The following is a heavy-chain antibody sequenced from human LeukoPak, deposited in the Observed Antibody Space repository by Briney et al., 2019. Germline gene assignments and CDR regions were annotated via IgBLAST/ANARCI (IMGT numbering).Heavy chain of an antibody. CDR1: GFTFSSYA. J-gene: IGHJ4*02. V-gene: IGHV3-64*01. CDR3: ARRFSSGWYQSLDY. D-gene: IGHD6-19*01. CDR2: ISSNGGAT. Sequence: GGSLRLSCAASGFTFSSYAMHWVRQAPGKGLQYVSSISSNGGATYYVNSVKGRFTISRDNSKNTLYLQMGSLRSDDTAVYYCARRFSSGWYQSLDYWGQGTLVTVSS.